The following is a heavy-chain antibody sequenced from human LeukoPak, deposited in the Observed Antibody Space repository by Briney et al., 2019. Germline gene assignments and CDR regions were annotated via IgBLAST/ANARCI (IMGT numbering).Heavy chain of an antibody. J-gene: IGHJ4*02. D-gene: IGHD5-18*01. V-gene: IGHV4-34*01. Sequence: SETLSLTCAVYGGSFSGYYWSWIRQPPGKGLEWIGEINHSGSTNYNPSLKSRVTISVDTSKNQFSLKLSSVTAEDTAVYYCAISGGQLWFSSFDYWGQGTLVTVSS. CDR1: GGSFSGYY. CDR2: INHSGST. CDR3: AISGGQLWFSSFDY.